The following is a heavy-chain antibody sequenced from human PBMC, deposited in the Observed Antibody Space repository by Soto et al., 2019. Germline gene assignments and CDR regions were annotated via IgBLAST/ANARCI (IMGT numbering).Heavy chain of an antibody. J-gene: IGHJ3*02. D-gene: IGHD6-6*01. V-gene: IGHV4-59*08. CDR1: GGSISSYY. CDR3: ARHQPGDGIAARLAVVGAFDI. Sequence: SETLSLTCTVSGGSISSYYWSWIRQPPGKGLEWIGYIYYSGSTNYNPSLKSRVTISVDTSKNQFSLKLSSVTAAGTAVYYCARHQPGDGIAARLAVVGAFDIWGQGTMVTVSS. CDR2: IYYSGST.